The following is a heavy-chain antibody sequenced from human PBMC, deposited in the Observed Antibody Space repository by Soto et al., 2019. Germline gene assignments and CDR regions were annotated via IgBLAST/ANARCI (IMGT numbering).Heavy chain of an antibody. Sequence: GAAVKVSCQASGYRFTNNAVTWVRQATGQGVEWVGWMNLGSVDTGDAQKFQGRVTMTRDISIATAYMELSSLRSDDTAIYYCERMATFVSLNWLHPWGQGTVVTVSS. CDR2: MNLGSVDT. D-gene: IGHD3-16*01. CDR1: GYRFTNNA. J-gene: IGHJ5*02. V-gene: IGHV1-8*01. CDR3: ERMATFVSLNWLHP.